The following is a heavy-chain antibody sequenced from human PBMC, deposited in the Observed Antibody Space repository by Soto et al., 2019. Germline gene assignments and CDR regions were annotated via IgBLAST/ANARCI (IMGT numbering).Heavy chain of an antibody. CDR2: ISAYNGNT. J-gene: IGHJ3*02. CDR3: ARDFVPGRMVRGVSAFDI. CDR1: GYTFISYG. D-gene: IGHD3-10*01. V-gene: IGHV1-18*04. Sequence: QVQLVQSGAEVKKPGASVKVSCKASGYTFISYGISWVRQAPGQGLEWMGWISAYNGNTNYAQKVQGRVTMPTDTSTSTAYMELKSLRSDDTAVYYCARDFVPGRMVRGVSAFDIWGQGTMVTVSS.